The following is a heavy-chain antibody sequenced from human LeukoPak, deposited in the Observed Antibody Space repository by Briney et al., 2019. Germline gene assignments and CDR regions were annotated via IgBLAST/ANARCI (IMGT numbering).Heavy chain of an antibody. CDR2: ISAYNGNT. D-gene: IGHD3-10*01. CDR1: GYTFTSYG. V-gene: IGHV1-18*01. Sequence: ASVKVSCKASGYTFTSYGISWVRQAPGQGLEWMGWISAYNGNTNYAQKLQGRVTMTTDTSTSTAYMELRSLRSDDTAVYYCARDLRPYYYGSGSYNLFDPWGQGTLVTVTS. J-gene: IGHJ5*02. CDR3: ARDLRPYYYGSGSYNLFDP.